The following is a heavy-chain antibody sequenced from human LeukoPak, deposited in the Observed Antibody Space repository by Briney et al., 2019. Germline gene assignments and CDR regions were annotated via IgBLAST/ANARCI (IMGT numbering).Heavy chain of an antibody. V-gene: IGHV3-15*05. CDR2: IKSKTDGGTT. Sequence: GGSLRLSCAASGFTFSNAWMSWVRQAPGKGLEWVGRIKSKTDGGTTDYAAPVKGRFTISRDDSKNTLYLQMSSLRAEDTAVYYCASVPLRGAGDYWGQGTLVTVSS. CDR3: ASVPLRGAGDY. J-gene: IGHJ4*02. D-gene: IGHD5-24*01. CDR1: GFTFSNAW.